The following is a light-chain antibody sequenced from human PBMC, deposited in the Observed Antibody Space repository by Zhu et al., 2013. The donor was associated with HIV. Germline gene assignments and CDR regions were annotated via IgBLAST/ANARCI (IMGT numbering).Light chain of an antibody. V-gene: IGKV3-20*01. CDR1: HTVSADY. CDR3: HQYGSSPLT. J-gene: IGKJ4*01. Sequence: IVLTQSPGSLSLSPGERAILSCRASHTVSADYVAWYQQKPGQAPRLLMYGASTRGTGIPDRFSGSGSGTDFSLSISRLEPEDFAVYYCHQYGSSPLTFGGGTTV. CDR2: GAS.